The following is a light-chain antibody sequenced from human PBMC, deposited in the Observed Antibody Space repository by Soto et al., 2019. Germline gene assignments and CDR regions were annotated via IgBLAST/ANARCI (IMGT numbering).Light chain of an antibody. CDR2: DVS. CDR3: CSYTTSTTYA. CDR1: SSDVGAYNH. Sequence: QSVLTQPASVSGSPGQSITISCTGTSSDVGAYNHVSWYQHHPGKAPKLMIYDVSSRPSGVSNRFSGSKSGNTASLTISGLQAEDETDYYCCSYTTSTTYAFGTGPKVTVL. J-gene: IGLJ1*01. V-gene: IGLV2-14*03.